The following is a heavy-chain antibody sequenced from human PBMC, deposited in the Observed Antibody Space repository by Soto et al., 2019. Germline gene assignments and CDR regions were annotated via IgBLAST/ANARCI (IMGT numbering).Heavy chain of an antibody. CDR1: GFTFSNYI. V-gene: IGHV3-48*02. CDR3: ARETYFDF. Sequence: ESGGGLVQPGGSLRLSCSASGFTFSNYIMNWVRQAPGKGPEWVSYISSSGGVIYYADSVKGRFTISRDNGKSSLYLQMNSLRDEDTAVYYCARETYFDFWGQGTLVTVSS. CDR2: ISSSGGVI. J-gene: IGHJ4*02.